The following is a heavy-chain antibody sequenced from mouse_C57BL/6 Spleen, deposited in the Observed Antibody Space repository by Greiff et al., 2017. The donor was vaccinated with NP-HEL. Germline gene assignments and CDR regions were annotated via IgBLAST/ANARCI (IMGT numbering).Heavy chain of an antibody. CDR3: ARSMVTGPY. J-gene: IGHJ3*01. V-gene: IGHV1-82*01. CDR1: GYAFSSSW. D-gene: IGHD2-2*01. CDR2: IYPGDGDT. Sequence: QVQLQQSGPELVKPGASVKISCKASGYAFSSSWMNWVKQRPGKGLEWIGRIYPGDGDTNYNGKFKGKATLTADKSSSTAYMQLSSLTSEDSAVYFCARSMVTGPYWGQGTLVTVSA.